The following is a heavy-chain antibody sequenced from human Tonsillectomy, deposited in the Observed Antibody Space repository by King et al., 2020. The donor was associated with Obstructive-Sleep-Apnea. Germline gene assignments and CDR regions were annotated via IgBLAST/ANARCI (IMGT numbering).Heavy chain of an antibody. D-gene: IGHD3-10*01. CDR1: GFTVSSSY. CDR2: IYSGGST. V-gene: IGHV3-66*01. CDR3: ARDRGLTTLGEYYYGMDV. J-gene: IGHJ6*02. Sequence: EVQLVESGGGLVQPGGSLRLSCAASGFTVSSSYMSWVRQAPGKGLEWVSVIYSGGSTYYADSVKGRFTNSRDNSKNTLDLQMNSLRGEDTAVYYCARDRGLTTLGEYYYGMDVWGQGTTVTVSS.